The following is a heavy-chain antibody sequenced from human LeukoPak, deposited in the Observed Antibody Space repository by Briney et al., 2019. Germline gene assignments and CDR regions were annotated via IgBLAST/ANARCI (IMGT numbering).Heavy chain of an antibody. D-gene: IGHD6-13*01. J-gene: IGHJ6*03. CDR3: AKEGYSRGYYSYYYMDV. Sequence: GGSLRLSCAASGFTFSSYNMNWVRQAPGKGLEWVSSITSGSSYIYYADSVKGRFTISRDNAKNSLYLQMNSLRAEDTAVYYCAKEGYSRGYYSYYYMDVWGKGTTVTVSS. CDR2: ITSGSSYI. CDR1: GFTFSSYN. V-gene: IGHV3-21*01.